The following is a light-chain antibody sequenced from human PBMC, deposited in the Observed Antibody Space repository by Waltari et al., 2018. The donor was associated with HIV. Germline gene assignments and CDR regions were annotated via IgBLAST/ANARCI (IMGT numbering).Light chain of an antibody. CDR2: KDS. CDR3: QSADTTRVV. J-gene: IGLJ2*01. Sequence: SYELTQPPSVSVSPGQTARITCSGDALPKQYAYWYQQKPGQAPVLGIYKDSERPSGIPDRFSGSSSGTTVTLTISGVQAEDEADYYCQSADTTRVVFGGGTKLTVL. V-gene: IGLV3-25*03. CDR1: ALPKQY.